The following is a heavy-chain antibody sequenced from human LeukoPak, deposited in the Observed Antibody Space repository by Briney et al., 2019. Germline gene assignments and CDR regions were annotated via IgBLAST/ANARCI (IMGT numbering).Heavy chain of an antibody. CDR1: GFTFSSYG. J-gene: IGHJ5*02. Sequence: GGTLRLSCAASGFTFSSYGMSWVRQAPGKGLEWVSAISGSGGSTYYADSVKGRFTISRDNSKNTLYLQMNSLGAEDTAVYYCARDNSVRDEAWWFNPWGQGTLVTVSS. CDR2: ISGSGGST. D-gene: IGHD5-24*01. V-gene: IGHV3-23*01. CDR3: ARDNSVRDEAWWFNP.